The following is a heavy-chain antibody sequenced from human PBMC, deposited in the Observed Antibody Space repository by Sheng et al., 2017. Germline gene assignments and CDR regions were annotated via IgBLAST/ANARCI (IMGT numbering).Heavy chain of an antibody. CDR1: GFTFSDNY. D-gene: IGHD5-12*01. Sequence: EVQLVESGGGLVQPGGSLRLSCVVSGFTFSDNYMDWVRQAPGKGLEWVGRIRNRVNGYTTEYAASVKGRFIISGDDSKNSVILQMNGLKTEDSAVYYCVRVGVGYFPDYWGQGTLVTVSS. CDR3: VRVGVGYFPDY. CDR2: IRNRVNGYTT. J-gene: IGHJ4*02. V-gene: IGHV3-72*01.